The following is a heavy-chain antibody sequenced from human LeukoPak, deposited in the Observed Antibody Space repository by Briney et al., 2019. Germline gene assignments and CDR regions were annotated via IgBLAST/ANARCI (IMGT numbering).Heavy chain of an antibody. J-gene: IGHJ4*02. CDR1: GYTFTGYF. D-gene: IGHD3-22*01. V-gene: IGHV1-2*02. Sequence: GASVKVSCKASGYTFTGYFIHWVRQAPGQGLEWMGWINPNSGGTNYAQKFQGRVTVTRDTSISTAYMELSRLRSDDTAVYYCARDERYDSSGYPFDYWGQGTLVTVSS. CDR2: INPNSGGT. CDR3: ARDERYDSSGYPFDY.